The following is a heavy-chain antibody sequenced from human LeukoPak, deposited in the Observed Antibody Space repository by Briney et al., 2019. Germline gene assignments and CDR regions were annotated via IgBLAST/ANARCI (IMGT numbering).Heavy chain of an antibody. D-gene: IGHD4-17*01. CDR2: MYNSGST. CDR1: GGSISGSY. V-gene: IGHV4-59*01. CDR3: ARGIESYGDYGY. Sequence: SETLSLTCTVSGGSISGSYWSWIRQPPGKGLEWIEYMYNSGSTNYNPSLKSRVTISIDTSKNQFSLKLSSLTAADTAIYYCARGIESYGDYGYWGQGILVTVSS. J-gene: IGHJ4*02.